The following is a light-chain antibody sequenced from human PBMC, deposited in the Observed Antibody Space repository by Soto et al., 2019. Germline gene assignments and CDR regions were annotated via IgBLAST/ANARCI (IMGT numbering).Light chain of an antibody. CDR2: GAS. CDR3: QQYNNWPPIN. J-gene: IGKJ5*01. V-gene: IGKV3-15*01. Sequence: ELVTTQSPATISVSTGEIATLSCSASQSVSSKLAWYQQKPGQAPRLLIYGASTRATGIPARFSGSGSGTEFTLTIRSLQSEDFAIYYCQQYNNWPPINCGQGKRRAIK. CDR1: QSVSSK.